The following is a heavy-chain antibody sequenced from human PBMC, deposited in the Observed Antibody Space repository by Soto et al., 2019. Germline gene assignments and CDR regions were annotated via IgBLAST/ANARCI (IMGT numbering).Heavy chain of an antibody. CDR1: GYTLTELS. CDR3: ATAPRYYYDSSGYSLIDY. CDR2: FDPEDGET. D-gene: IGHD3-22*01. J-gene: IGHJ4*02. Sequence: ASVKVSCKVSGYTLTELSMHWVRQAPGKGLEWMGGFDPEDGETSYAQKFQGRVTMTEDTSTDTAYMELSSLRSEDTAVYYCATAPRYYYDSSGYSLIDYWGQGTLVTVSS. V-gene: IGHV1-24*01.